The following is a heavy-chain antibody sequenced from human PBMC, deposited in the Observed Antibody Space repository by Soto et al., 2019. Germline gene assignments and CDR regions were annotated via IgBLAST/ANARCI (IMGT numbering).Heavy chain of an antibody. CDR3: ARGDGFGGNCFYGMDV. D-gene: IGHD2-15*01. J-gene: IGHJ6*02. CDR2: IYHTGST. CDR1: GGSMSRGDYY. Sequence: SETLSHTCTVSGGSMSRGDYYWSWIRQPPGKGLEWIGFIYHTGSTYYSPSLKNRVAISVDTSKNQFSLKLNSVTAADTAVYYCARGDGFGGNCFYGMDVWGQGTTVTVS. V-gene: IGHV4-30-4*01.